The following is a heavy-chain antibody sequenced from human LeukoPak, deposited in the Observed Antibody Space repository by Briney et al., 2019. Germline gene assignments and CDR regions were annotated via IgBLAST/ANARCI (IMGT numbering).Heavy chain of an antibody. J-gene: IGHJ3*02. V-gene: IGHV4-39*07. D-gene: IGHD3-10*01. CDR3: EGSGNYNAAFDI. CDR2: IDYSGNT. CDR1: GASITSSNYY. Sequence: PSETLSLTCTVSGASITSSNYYWLWLRQPPGKGLEWIGSIDYSGNTDYNPSLKSRVSLSVDTSKKQFSLKLNSVTAADTAVYYCEGSGNYNAAFDIWGQGTMVTVSS.